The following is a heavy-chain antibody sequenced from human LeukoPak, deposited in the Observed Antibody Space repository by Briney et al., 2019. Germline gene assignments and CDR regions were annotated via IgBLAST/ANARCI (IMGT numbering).Heavy chain of an antibody. D-gene: IGHD3-3*01. V-gene: IGHV1-8*03. CDR1: GYTFTSYD. CDR3: ARVNTYYDFWSGLSGWFDP. J-gene: IGHJ5*02. CDR2: MNPNSGNT. Sequence: ASVKVSCKASGYTFTSYDINWVRQATGQGLEWLGWMNPNSGNTGYAQKFQGRVTITRNTSITTAYMELNSLRAEDTAVYYCARVNTYYDFWSGLSGWFDPWGQGTLVTVSS.